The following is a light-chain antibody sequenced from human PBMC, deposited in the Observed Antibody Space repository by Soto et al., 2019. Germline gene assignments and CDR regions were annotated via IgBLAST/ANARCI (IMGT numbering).Light chain of an antibody. V-gene: IGKV1-5*01. CDR3: QHCDTSWP. CDR2: NAS. J-gene: IGKJ1*01. Sequence: DIPMTQSPSTLSASVGDRVTITCRASQSISSWLAWYQQKPGKPPKLLILNASTLGSGVPSRFSGSGSGTEFTLTISGLQPDDFATYYCQHCDTSWPFGQGTKVDI. CDR1: QSISSW.